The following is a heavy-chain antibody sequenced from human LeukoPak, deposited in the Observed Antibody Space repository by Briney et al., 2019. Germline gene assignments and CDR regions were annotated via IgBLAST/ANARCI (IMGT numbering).Heavy chain of an antibody. Sequence: ASVTVSCKASGGTFSSYAISWVRQAPGQGLEGMGRIIPNFGIANYAQKFKGRVTITADKSTSPAYMELSSLRSEDTAVYYCARVPADYGMDVWGQGTTVTVSS. CDR3: ARVPADYGMDV. CDR1: GGTFSSYA. V-gene: IGHV1-69*04. J-gene: IGHJ6*02. CDR2: IIPNFGIA.